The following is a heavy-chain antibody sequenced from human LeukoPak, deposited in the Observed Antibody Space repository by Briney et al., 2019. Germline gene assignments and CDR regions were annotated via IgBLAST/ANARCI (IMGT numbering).Heavy chain of an antibody. CDR2: ISYDGSNK. J-gene: IGHJ6*02. Sequence: GGSLRLSCAASGFTFSSYGMRWVRKAPGKGLEWVAVISYDGSNKYYADSVKGRFTISRDNSKNTLYLQMNSLRAEDTAVYYCAKSSSGWYVPGTLDVWGQGTTVTVSS. D-gene: IGHD6-19*01. CDR1: GFTFSSYG. V-gene: IGHV3-30*18. CDR3: AKSSSGWYVPGTLDV.